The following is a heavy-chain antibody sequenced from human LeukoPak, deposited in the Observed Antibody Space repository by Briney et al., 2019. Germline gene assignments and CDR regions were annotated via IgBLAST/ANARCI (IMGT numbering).Heavy chain of an antibody. D-gene: IGHD4-17*01. Sequence: KASETLSLTCTVSGGSMSSYYCSWIRQPPGKGLEWIGYIYYSGSTNYNPSLKSRVTISVDTSKNQFSLKLSSVTAADTAVYYCARNRGDYFSRYAFDIWGQGTMVTVSS. CDR3: ARNRGDYFSRYAFDI. CDR1: GGSMSSYY. J-gene: IGHJ3*02. CDR2: IYYSGST. V-gene: IGHV4-59*01.